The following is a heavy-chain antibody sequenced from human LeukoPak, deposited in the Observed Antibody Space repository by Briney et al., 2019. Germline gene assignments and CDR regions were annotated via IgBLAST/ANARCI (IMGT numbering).Heavy chain of an antibody. Sequence: PGGSLRLSCAASGFTFSSYSMNWVRQAPGKGLEGVSSISSSSSYIYYADSVKGRFTISRDNAKNSLYLQMNSLRAEDTAVYYCASLDTAMVTSDYWGQGTLVTVSS. D-gene: IGHD5-18*01. CDR2: ISSSSSYI. CDR3: ASLDTAMVTSDY. J-gene: IGHJ4*02. CDR1: GFTFSSYS. V-gene: IGHV3-21*01.